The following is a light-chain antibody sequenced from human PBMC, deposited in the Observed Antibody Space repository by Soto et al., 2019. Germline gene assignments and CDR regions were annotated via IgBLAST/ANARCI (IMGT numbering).Light chain of an antibody. CDR2: GAS. CDR3: QQYGSSPKT. V-gene: IGKV3-20*01. J-gene: IGKJ1*01. CDR1: QSVSTN. Sequence: EIVITQSPATLSVSPGERATLSCRASQSVSTNLAWYQQTPGQAPRLLIFGASKRATGIPDRFSGSGSGTDFTLPISRLEPEDFEVYYCQQYGSSPKTFGQGTKVDI.